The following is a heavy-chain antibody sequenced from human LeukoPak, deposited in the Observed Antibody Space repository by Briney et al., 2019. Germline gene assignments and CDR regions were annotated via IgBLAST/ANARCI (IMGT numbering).Heavy chain of an antibody. J-gene: IGHJ3*02. V-gene: IGHV3-11*01. CDR3: VRGGGTLDM. D-gene: IGHD1-1*01. CDR1: GFTLSDFY. Sequence: PGGSLRLSCAASGFTLSDFYMTWIRQAPGKGLEWVSYISDSGSMIYYADSVKGRFTISRDNAKNSLSLQMNSLRAEDTAMYYCVRGGGTLDMWGQGTMVTVSS. CDR2: ISDSGSMI.